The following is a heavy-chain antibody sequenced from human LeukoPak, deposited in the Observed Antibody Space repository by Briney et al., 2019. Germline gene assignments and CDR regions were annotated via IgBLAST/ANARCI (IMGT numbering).Heavy chain of an antibody. CDR2: ISSSSSTI. J-gene: IGHJ4*02. D-gene: IGHD3-10*01. CDR3: ARDMTMVRGVKSQGFDY. Sequence: GGSLRLSCAASGFTFSSYSMNWVRQAPGKGLEWVSYISSSSSTIYYADSVKGRFTISRDNAKNSLYLQMNSLRAEDTAVYYCARDMTMVRGVKSQGFDYWGQGTLVTVSS. V-gene: IGHV3-48*01. CDR1: GFTFSSYS.